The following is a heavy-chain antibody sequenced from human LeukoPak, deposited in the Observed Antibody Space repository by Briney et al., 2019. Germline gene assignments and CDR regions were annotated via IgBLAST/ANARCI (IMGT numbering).Heavy chain of an antibody. Sequence: PGGSLRLSCAASGFTFSDYYMSWIHQAPGKGLEWVSYISSSGSTIYYADSVKGRFTISRDNAKNSLYLQMNSLRAEDTAVYYCARSSPYDYVWGSYRPSYYFDYWGQGTLVTVSS. D-gene: IGHD3-16*02. CDR1: GFTFSDYY. CDR3: ARSSPYDYVWGSYRPSYYFDY. V-gene: IGHV3-11*01. J-gene: IGHJ4*02. CDR2: ISSSGSTI.